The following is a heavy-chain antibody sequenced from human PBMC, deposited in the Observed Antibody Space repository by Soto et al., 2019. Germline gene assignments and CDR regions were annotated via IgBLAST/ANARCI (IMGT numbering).Heavy chain of an antibody. Sequence: EVQLVESGGGLVQPGGSLRLSCEASGFTFRNYDMHWVRQGTGKGLEWVSGISAAGDPDYADSVEGRFTISRENAQNSFFLQMNSLGVGDTAVDYGARTDRDVCGVDVWGEGTGVIGSA. CDR3: ARTDRDVCGVDV. CDR2: ISAAGDP. J-gene: IGHJ6*01. D-gene: IGHD3-10*01. CDR1: GFTFRNYD. V-gene: IGHV3-13*05.